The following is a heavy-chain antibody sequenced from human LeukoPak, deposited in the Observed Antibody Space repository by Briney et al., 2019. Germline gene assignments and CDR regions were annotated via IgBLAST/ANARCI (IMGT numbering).Heavy chain of an antibody. D-gene: IGHD3-10*01. CDR3: ARESAVRGVIQGTGNMDV. Sequence: GSLRLSCAASGFTFSDYYMSWIRQPAGKGLEWIGRIYTSGSTNYNPSLKSRVTISVDTSKNQFSLKLSSVTAADTAVYYCARESAVRGVIQGTGNMDVWGKGTTVTISS. CDR1: GFTFSDYY. V-gene: IGHV4-4*07. J-gene: IGHJ6*03. CDR2: IYTSGST.